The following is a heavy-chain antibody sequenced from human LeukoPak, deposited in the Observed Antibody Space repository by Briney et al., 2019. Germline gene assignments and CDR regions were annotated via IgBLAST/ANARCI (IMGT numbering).Heavy chain of an antibody. CDR2: IKQDGSEK. CDR3: ARDRKDTAMATDY. D-gene: IGHD5-18*01. J-gene: IGHJ4*02. Sequence: GGSLRLSCAASGFTFSSYWMSWVRQAPGKGLEWVANIKQDGSEKYFVDSVKGRFTISRDNSKNTLYLQMSSLRAEDTAVYYCARDRKDTAMATDYWGQGTLVTVSS. V-gene: IGHV3-7*03. CDR1: GFTFSSYW.